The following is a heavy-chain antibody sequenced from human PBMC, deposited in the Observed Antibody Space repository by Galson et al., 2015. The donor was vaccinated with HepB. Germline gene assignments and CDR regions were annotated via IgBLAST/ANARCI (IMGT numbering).Heavy chain of an antibody. D-gene: IGHD7-27*01. J-gene: IGHJ4*02. Sequence: SLRLSCAASGFSVSGNYMNWVRQAPGKGLEWVSVTSSGGSTSYADSVKGRFTISRDISKNRLYLQMDSLRADDTAVYYCAQLGTGYWGQGTLVTVSS. CDR3: AQLGTGY. CDR2: TSSGGST. CDR1: GFSVSGNY. V-gene: IGHV3-53*01.